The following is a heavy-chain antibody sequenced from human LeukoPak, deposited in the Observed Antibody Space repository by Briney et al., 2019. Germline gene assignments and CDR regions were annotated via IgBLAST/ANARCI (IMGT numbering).Heavy chain of an antibody. D-gene: IGHD6-19*01. V-gene: IGHV3-53*01. CDR3: ARAQRHHSSGYYYLDY. CDR2: ISRGGNT. Sequence: GGSLRLSCAASGFTFSINYMSWVRQAPGKGLEWVSVISRGGNTYYTPSVKSRFTISRDNSKNTLYLQMTSVSAEDTAVYYCARAQRHHSSGYYYLDYWGRGTLDSVSS. J-gene: IGHJ4*02. CDR1: GFTFSINY.